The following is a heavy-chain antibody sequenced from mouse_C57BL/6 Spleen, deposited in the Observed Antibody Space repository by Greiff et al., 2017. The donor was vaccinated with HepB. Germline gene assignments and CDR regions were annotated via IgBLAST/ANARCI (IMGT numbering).Heavy chain of an antibody. CDR1: GYTFTDYY. CDR2: INPNNGGT. D-gene: IGHD2-4*01. V-gene: IGHV1-26*01. CDR3: ARGYEYDGY. J-gene: IGHJ2*01. Sequence: VQLQQSGPELVKPGASVKISCKASGYTFTDYYMNWVKQSHGKSLEWIGDINPNNGGTSYNQKFKGKATLTVDKSSSTAYMELRSLTSEDSAVYYCARGYEYDGYWGQGTTLTVSS.